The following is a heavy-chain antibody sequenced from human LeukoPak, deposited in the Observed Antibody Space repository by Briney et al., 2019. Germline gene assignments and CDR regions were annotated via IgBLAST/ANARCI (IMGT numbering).Heavy chain of an antibody. CDR3: ARDQGFHFQHMDV. CDR1: GFTFSYYS. D-gene: IGHD2-2*01. Sequence: SGGSLRLSCAASGFTFSYYSMNWVRQTPGKWLEWVSSISSRSSHIDYADSMKGRFTISRDDAKNSLHLQMNSLRVEDTAVYYCARDQGFHFQHMDVWGKGTTVIVSS. J-gene: IGHJ6*03. V-gene: IGHV3-21*01. CDR2: ISSRSSHI.